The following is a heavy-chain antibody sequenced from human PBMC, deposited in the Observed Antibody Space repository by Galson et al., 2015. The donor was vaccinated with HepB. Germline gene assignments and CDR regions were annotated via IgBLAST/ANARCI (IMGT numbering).Heavy chain of an antibody. J-gene: IGHJ4*02. V-gene: IGHV3-21*01. D-gene: IGHD5-12*01. CDR2: ISSSSSYI. CDR3: AREKEDIVAVTGQ. Sequence: SLRLSCAASGFTFSSYSMNWVRQAPGKGLEWVSSISSSSSYIYYADSVKGRFTISRDNAKNSLYLQMNSLRAEGTAVYYCAREKEDIVAVTGQWGQGTLVTVSS. CDR1: GFTFSSYS.